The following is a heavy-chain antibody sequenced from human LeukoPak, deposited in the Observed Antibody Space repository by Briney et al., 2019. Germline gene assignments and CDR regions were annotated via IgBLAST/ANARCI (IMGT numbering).Heavy chain of an antibody. CDR3: ARVRRDGDYTGYNWFDP. CDR1: GFTFSSYW. D-gene: IGHD4-17*01. Sequence: GGSLRLSCAASGFTFSSYWMSWVRQAPGKGLEWVANIKRDGSETYYVDSVKGRFTISRDNAKNSLYLQMNSLRAEDTAVYYCARVRRDGDYTGYNWFDPWGQGTLVTVSS. V-gene: IGHV3-7*03. J-gene: IGHJ5*02. CDR2: IKRDGSET.